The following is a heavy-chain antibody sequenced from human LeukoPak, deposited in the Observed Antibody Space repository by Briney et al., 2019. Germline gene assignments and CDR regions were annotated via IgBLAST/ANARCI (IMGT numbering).Heavy chain of an antibody. D-gene: IGHD3-22*01. CDR3: ARPLRHYYDGSGYYYFDY. Sequence: PGESLKISCKGSGYSFTSYWIGWVPQLPGKGLEWMGIFYPGDSDTRYSPSFQGQVTISVDKSISTAYLQWSSLKASDTAMYYCARPLRHYYDGSGYYYFDYWGQGTLVTVSS. V-gene: IGHV5-51*01. CDR2: FYPGDSDT. J-gene: IGHJ4*02. CDR1: GYSFTSYW.